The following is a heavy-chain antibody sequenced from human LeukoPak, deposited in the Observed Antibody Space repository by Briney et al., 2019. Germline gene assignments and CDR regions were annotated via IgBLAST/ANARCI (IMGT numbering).Heavy chain of an antibody. CDR1: GYTFTGYY. Sequence: ASVKVSCKASGYTFTGYYMHWVRQAPGQGLEWMGWINPNSGGTNYAQKFQGRVTMTRDTSISTAYMELSRLRSDDTAVYYCARAMVRGVIRRFDYWGQGTLVTVPS. V-gene: IGHV1-2*02. J-gene: IGHJ4*02. D-gene: IGHD3-10*01. CDR2: INPNSGGT. CDR3: ARAMVRGVIRRFDY.